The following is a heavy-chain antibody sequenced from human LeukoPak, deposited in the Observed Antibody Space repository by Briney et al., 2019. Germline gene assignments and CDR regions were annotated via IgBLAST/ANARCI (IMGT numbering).Heavy chain of an antibody. CDR2: INPNSGGT. CDR1: GYTFTGYY. Sequence: ASVKVSCKASGYTFTGYYMHWVRQAPGQGLEWMGWINPNSGGTNYAQKFQGRVTMTRDTSISTACMELSRLRSDDTAVYYCARTGNTYYDILTGYHDYWGQGTLVTVSS. CDR3: ARTGNTYYDILTGYHDY. D-gene: IGHD3-9*01. V-gene: IGHV1-2*02. J-gene: IGHJ4*02.